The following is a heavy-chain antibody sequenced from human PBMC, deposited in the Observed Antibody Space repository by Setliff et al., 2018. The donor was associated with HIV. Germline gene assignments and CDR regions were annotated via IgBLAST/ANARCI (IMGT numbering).Heavy chain of an antibody. V-gene: IGHV4-4*08. CDR2: IYSGGST. CDR3: ARVRSYGSAYDAFDV. J-gene: IGHJ3*01. D-gene: IGHD3-10*01. CDR1: GGSIGGHY. Sequence: SETLSLTCTVSGGSIGGHYWSWIRQPPGTGLEWLGCIYSGGSTDYNPSLESRVTISLDASKNQFSLRLTSVTAAGTAVYYCARVRSYGSAYDAFDVWGPGTMVTVSS.